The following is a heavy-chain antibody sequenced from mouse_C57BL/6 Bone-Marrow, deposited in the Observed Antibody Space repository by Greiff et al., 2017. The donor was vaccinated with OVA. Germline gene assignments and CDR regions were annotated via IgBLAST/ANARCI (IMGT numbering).Heavy chain of an antibody. Sequence: EVKLMESGGGLVKPGGSLKLSCAASGFTFSDYGMHWVRQAPEKGLEWVAYISSGSSTIYYADTVKGRFTISRDNAKNTLFLQMTSLRSEDTAMYYCARVEITYYFDYWGQGTTLTVSS. V-gene: IGHV5-17*01. J-gene: IGHJ2*01. D-gene: IGHD1-1*01. CDR3: ARVEITYYFDY. CDR2: ISSGSSTI. CDR1: GFTFSDYG.